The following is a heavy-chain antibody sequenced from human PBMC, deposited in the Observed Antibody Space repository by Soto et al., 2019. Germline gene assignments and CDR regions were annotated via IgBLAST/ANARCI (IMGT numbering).Heavy chain of an antibody. CDR3: AHGSGWLSDH. Sequence: QITLKESGPTLVKPTQTLTLTCTFSGFSLSSPAVGVNWIRQPPGKALEWLALIYWDDDKQYSPSLKNRLTITKDTSKHPVVLTMTNMDPVDTATYYCAHGSGWLSDHWGQGTLVTVSS. V-gene: IGHV2-5*02. CDR2: IYWDDDK. J-gene: IGHJ4*02. CDR1: GFSLSSPAVG. D-gene: IGHD6-19*01.